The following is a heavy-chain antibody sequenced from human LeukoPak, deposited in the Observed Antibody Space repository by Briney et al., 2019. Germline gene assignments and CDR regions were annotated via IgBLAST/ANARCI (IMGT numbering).Heavy chain of an antibody. V-gene: IGHV1-3*01. J-gene: IGHJ4*02. CDR2: INAGNGNT. Sequence: GASVKVSCKASGYTFTSYAMHWVRQAPGQRLEWMGWINAGNGNTKYSQKFQGRVTITRGTSASTAYMELSSLRSEDTAVYYCARDGREWLGLFDYWGQGTLVTVSS. CDR3: ARDGREWLGLFDY. CDR1: GYTFTSYA. D-gene: IGHD2-15*01.